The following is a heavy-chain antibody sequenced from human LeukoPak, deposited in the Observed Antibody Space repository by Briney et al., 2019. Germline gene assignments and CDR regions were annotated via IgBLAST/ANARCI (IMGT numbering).Heavy chain of an antibody. CDR3: ARYDSWYYFDN. J-gene: IGHJ4*02. CDR1: GDYISSYY. CDR2: IYYSGST. Sequence: SETLSLTCSVSGDYISSYYWSWIRQPPGKGLEWIGYIYYSGSTNYNPSLKSRVSISVDTSENQISLKLGSVTAADTATYYCARYDSWYYFDNWGQGTLVTVSS. V-gene: IGHV4-59*08. D-gene: IGHD3-22*01.